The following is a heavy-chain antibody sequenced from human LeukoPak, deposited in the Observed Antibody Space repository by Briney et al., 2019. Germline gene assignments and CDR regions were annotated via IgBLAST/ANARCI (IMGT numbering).Heavy chain of an antibody. CDR2: INPNSGGT. J-gene: IGHJ3*02. CDR3: AREPYGSGSYPNAFDI. CDR1: GYTFTGYY. V-gene: IGHV1-2*02. Sequence: GASVKVSCKASGYTFTGYYMHWVRQAPGQGLEWMGWINPNSGGTNYAQKFQGRVTMSRDTSISTAYMELSRLRSDDTAVYYCAREPYGSGSYPNAFDIWGQGTMVTVSS. D-gene: IGHD3-10*01.